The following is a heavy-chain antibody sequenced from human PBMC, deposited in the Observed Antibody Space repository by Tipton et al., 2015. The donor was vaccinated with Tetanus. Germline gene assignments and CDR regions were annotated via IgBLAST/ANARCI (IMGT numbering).Heavy chain of an antibody. J-gene: IGHJ4*02. V-gene: IGHV4-61*10. CDR3: ARANNEFPKKGPFDS. Sequence: LRLSCSVSGGSLRSGDHYWSWIRQPAGKGLELIGHISKGNPDYAPSLKSRVTLSVDTSKNEFSLRLTSVTAADTAVYFRARANNEFPKKGPFDSWGQGSLVIVSS. CDR1: GGSLRSGDHY. D-gene: IGHD1-1*01. CDR2: ISKGNP.